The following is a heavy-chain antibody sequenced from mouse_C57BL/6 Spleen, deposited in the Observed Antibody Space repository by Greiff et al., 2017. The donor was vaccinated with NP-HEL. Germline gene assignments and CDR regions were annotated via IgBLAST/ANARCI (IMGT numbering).Heavy chain of an antibody. Sequence: VQLQQSGAELAKPGASVKLSCKASGYTFTSYWMHWVKQRPGQGLEWIGYINPSSGYTKYNQKFKDKATLTADISSSTAYMQLSSLTYEDSAVYYCARYGSRYGAMDYWGQGTSVTVSS. D-gene: IGHD1-1*01. CDR2: INPSSGYT. CDR1: GYTFTSYW. J-gene: IGHJ4*01. V-gene: IGHV1-7*01. CDR3: ARYGSRYGAMDY.